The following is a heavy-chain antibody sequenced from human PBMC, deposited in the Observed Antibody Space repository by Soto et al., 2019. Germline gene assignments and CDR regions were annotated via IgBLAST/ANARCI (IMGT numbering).Heavy chain of an antibody. J-gene: IGHJ6*02. CDR1: GSTFSSYA. CDR2: IIPIFGTA. V-gene: IGHV1-69*13. Sequence: GASVKVSCKASGSTFSSYAISWVRQAPGQGLEWMGGIIPIFGTANYAQKFQGRVTITADESTSTAYMELSSLRSEDTAVYYCARNIVVVPAAIQHYYYGMDVWGQGTTVTVSS. CDR3: ARNIVVVPAAIQHYYYGMDV. D-gene: IGHD2-2*02.